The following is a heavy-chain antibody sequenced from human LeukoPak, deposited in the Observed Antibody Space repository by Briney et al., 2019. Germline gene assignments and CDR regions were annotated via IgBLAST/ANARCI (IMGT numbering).Heavy chain of an antibody. CDR1: GFTFSSYG. V-gene: IGHV3-30*03. CDR3: ARAVALYSSSWPYFDY. CDR2: ISYDGSNK. D-gene: IGHD6-13*01. J-gene: IGHJ4*02. Sequence: GGSLRLSCAASGFTFSSYGMHWVRQAPGKGLEWVAVISYDGSNKYYADSVKGRLTISRDNSKNTLYLQMNSLRAEDTAVYYCARAVALYSSSWPYFDYWGQGTLVTVSS.